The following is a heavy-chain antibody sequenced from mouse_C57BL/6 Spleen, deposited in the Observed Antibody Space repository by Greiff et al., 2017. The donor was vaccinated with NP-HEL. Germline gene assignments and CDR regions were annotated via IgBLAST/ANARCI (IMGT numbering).Heavy chain of an antibody. CDR3: ARHPLRVYAMDY. Sequence: EVKLEESGGDLVKPGGSLKLSCAASGFTFSSYGMSWVRQTPDKRLEWVATISSGGSYTYYPDSVKGRFTISRDNAKNTLYLQMSSLKSEDTAMYYCARHPLRVYAMDYWGQGTSVTVSS. D-gene: IGHD2-12*01. CDR1: GFTFSSYG. CDR2: ISSGGSYT. J-gene: IGHJ4*01. V-gene: IGHV5-6*02.